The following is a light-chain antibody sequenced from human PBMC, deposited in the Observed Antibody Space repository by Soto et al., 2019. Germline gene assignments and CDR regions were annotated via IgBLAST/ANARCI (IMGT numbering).Light chain of an antibody. CDR1: SSDVGGYNY. CDR2: DVS. Sequence: QSVLTQPASVSGSPGQSITISCTGTSSDVGGYNYVSWYQQHPGKAPKLMIYDVSNRPSGVSNRFSGSKSGNTASLTISGLQAEDEADYYCRSYNSSRTLVVFGGGTQLTVL. J-gene: IGLJ2*01. CDR3: RSYNSSRTLVV. V-gene: IGLV2-14*01.